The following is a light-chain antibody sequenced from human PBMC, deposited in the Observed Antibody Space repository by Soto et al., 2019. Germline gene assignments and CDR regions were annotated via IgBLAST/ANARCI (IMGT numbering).Light chain of an antibody. CDR2: EVS. J-gene: IGLJ2*01. Sequence: QSALTQPVSVSGSPGQSITISCTGTSSDVGGYNYVSWYQQHPGKAPKLMIYEVSKRPSGVSNRFSGSKSGNTASLTISGLQAEDEADYYCSSYTSSSTRVFGGGTKLTVL. CDR1: SSDVGGYNY. CDR3: SSYTSSSTRV. V-gene: IGLV2-14*01.